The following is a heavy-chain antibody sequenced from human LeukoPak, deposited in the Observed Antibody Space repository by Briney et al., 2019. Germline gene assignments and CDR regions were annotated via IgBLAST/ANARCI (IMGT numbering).Heavy chain of an antibody. CDR2: SDPSGGST. CDR3: AREFVHSSGYHRYASNDS. CDR1: GYTFTGSY. D-gene: IGHD3-22*01. V-gene: IGHV1-46*03. J-gene: IGHJ4*02. Sequence: WASLKFSWKASGYTFTGSYMECVCQAPGQGFEWMGISDPSGGSTSYARKFQGRVTMTRDTSTSTVYIALSTLRSEDTAEYYCAREFVHSSGYHRYASNDSWGQGTLVTDSS.